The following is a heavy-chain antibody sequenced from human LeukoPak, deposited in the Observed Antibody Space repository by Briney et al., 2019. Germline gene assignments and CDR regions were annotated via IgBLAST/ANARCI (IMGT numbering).Heavy chain of an antibody. V-gene: IGHV3-53*01. D-gene: IGHD5-24*01. Sequence: GGSLRLSCAVSGFIVSSNYMSWVRQAPGKGLEWVSVIYSGGTTCYADSVKGRFIISRDNSKNTLYLQMNTLRAEDTAMYCCTRLRDGYDSDYWGQGTLVTVSS. J-gene: IGHJ4*02. CDR2: IYSGGTT. CDR1: GFIVSSNY. CDR3: TRLRDGYDSDY.